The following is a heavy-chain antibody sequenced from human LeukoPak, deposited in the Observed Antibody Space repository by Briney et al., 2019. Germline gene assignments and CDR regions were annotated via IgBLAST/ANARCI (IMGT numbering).Heavy chain of an antibody. CDR3: ARAIYCSGGSCYLGKYYYYYMDV. D-gene: IGHD2-15*01. CDR2: IYYSGST. CDR1: GGSISSGDYY. J-gene: IGHJ6*03. Sequence: SETLSLTCTVSGGSISSGDYYWSWIRQPPGKGLEWIRYIYYSGSTYYNPSLKSRVTISVDTSKNQFSLKLSSVTAADTAVYYCARAIYCSGGSCYLGKYYYYYMDVWGKGTTVTVSS. V-gene: IGHV4-30-4*08.